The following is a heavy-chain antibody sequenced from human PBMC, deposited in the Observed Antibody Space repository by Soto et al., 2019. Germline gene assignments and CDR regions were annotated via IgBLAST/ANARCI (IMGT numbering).Heavy chain of an antibody. D-gene: IGHD2-15*01. CDR3: ARFGGNLPY. J-gene: IGHJ4*02. CDR2: IYYSGST. CDR1: DGYLSSSRYY. Sequence: SVTLSLSCTYADGYLSSSRYYSGWLRQPPGKGLEWIGSIYYSGSTYYNPSLKSRVTISVDTSKNQFSLKLSSVTAADTAVYYCARFGGNLPYWGQGNRVTVS. V-gene: IGHV4-39*01.